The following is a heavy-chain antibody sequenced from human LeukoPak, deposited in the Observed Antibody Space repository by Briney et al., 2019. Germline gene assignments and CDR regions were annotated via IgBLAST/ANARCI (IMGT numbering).Heavy chain of an antibody. CDR2: MTYDGVNQ. V-gene: IGHV3-30*03. Sequence: PGGSLRLSCAASGFTFSSHGMHWVRQAPGKGLEWVAAMTYDGVNQYYADSVKGRFTISRDNSKNTLFLQMNSLRAEDTAVYYCARGAYCSGGRCPGAFDIWGQGTMVTVSS. CDR1: GFTFSSHG. J-gene: IGHJ3*02. D-gene: IGHD2-15*01. CDR3: ARGAYCSGGRCPGAFDI.